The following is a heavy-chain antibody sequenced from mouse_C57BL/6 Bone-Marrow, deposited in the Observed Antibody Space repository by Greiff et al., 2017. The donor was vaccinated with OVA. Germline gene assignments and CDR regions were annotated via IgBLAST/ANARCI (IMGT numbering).Heavy chain of an antibody. D-gene: IGHD1-1*01. CDR3: ASHYDGSSYGAMDY. CDR1: GFTFSSSG. J-gene: IGHJ4*01. V-gene: IGHV5-6*01. CDR2: ISSGGSYT. Sequence: EVQLVESGGDLVKPGGSLKLSCAASGFTFSSSGMSWVRQTPDKRLEWVATISSGGSYTYYPDSVKGRFTLSRDNAKNTLYLQMSSLKSEDTAMYYCASHYDGSSYGAMDYWGQGTSVTVSS.